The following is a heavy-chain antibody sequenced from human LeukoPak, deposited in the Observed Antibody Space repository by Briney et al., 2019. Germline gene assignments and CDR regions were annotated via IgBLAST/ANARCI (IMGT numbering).Heavy chain of an antibody. CDR1: GFTFSSCW. J-gene: IGHJ5*02. CDR2: INIDGRTT. D-gene: IGHD3-10*01. CDR3: TREGRGGNWFDP. Sequence: GGSLRLSCAASGFTFSSCWMHWVRHAPGKGLVWVSRINIDGRTTTYADSVKGRFTISRDNAKNTLYLQMNSLRADDTAVYYCTREGRGGNWFDPWGQGTLVTVSS. V-gene: IGHV3-74*01.